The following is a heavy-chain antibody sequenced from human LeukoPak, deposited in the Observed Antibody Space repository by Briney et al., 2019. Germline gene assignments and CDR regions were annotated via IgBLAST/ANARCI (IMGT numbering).Heavy chain of an antibody. Sequence: GGSLRLSCAASGFTFSSYAMSWVRQAPGKGLEWVSAISGSGGSTYYADSVKGRFTISRDNSKNTLYLQMNSLRAEGTAVYYCAKPAVYCSGGSCYFDYWGQGTLVTVSS. CDR2: ISGSGGST. J-gene: IGHJ4*02. CDR3: AKPAVYCSGGSCYFDY. V-gene: IGHV3-23*01. CDR1: GFTFSSYA. D-gene: IGHD2-15*01.